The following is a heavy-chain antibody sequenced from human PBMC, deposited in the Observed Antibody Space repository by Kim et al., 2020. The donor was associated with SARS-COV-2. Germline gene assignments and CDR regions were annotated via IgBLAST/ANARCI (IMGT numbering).Heavy chain of an antibody. J-gene: IGHJ4*02. CDR1: GESFNGFH. Sequence: SETLSLTCAVYGESFNGFHLTWIRQPPGKGLEWIGEVNHSGGAKYSPSLESRVTISADTSKNQFSLKLTSATAADTALYYCARRDSKRGIGYWGQGTLVTVSS. CDR2: VNHSGGA. D-gene: IGHD2-21*01. CDR3: ARRDSKRGIGY. V-gene: IGHV4-34*01.